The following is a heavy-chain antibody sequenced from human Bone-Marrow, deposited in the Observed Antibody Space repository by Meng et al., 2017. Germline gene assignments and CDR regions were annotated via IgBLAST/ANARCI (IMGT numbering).Heavy chain of an antibody. V-gene: IGHV3-7*01. Sequence: GESLKISCVASGFTLSRFWMTWVRQAPGKGLEWVANINEDGSQKNYGDSVKGRLTISRDNAKNSLYLQMDSLTGEDTAVYYCAGDTGDCSGVRDSGNCRGSIWYDALDIWGQGTLVTVSS. D-gene: IGHD2-15*01. CDR3: AGDTGDCSGVRDSGNCRGSIWYDALDI. J-gene: IGHJ3*02. CDR2: INEDGSQK. CDR1: GFTLSRFW.